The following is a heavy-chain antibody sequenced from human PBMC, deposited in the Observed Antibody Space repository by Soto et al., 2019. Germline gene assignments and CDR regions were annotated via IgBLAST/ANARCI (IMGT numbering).Heavy chain of an antibody. J-gene: IGHJ6*02. V-gene: IGHV3-53*01. CDR1: GFTVSSNY. Sequence: EVQLVESGGGLIQPGGSLRLSCAASGFTVSSNYMSWVRQAPGKGLEWVSVIYSGGSTYYADSVKGRFTISRDNSKNTLYLQMNSPRADDTAAYYCARDDPFYGMDVCGQGTTVTVSS. CDR3: ARDDPFYGMDV. CDR2: IYSGGST.